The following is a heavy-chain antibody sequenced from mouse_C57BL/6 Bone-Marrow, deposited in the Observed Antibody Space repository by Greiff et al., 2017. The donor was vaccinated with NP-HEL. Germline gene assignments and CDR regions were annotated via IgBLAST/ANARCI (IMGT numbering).Heavy chain of an antibody. V-gene: IGHV1-9*01. CDR3: ARKGTIYYGNYYWYFDV. Sequence: VQLQQSGAELMKPGASVKLSCKATGYTFTGYWIEWVKQRPGHGLEWIGEILPGSGSTNYNEKFKGKATFTADTSSNTAYMQLSSLTTEDSAIYYCARKGTIYYGNYYWYFDVWGTGTTVTVSS. D-gene: IGHD2-1*01. J-gene: IGHJ1*03. CDR1: GYTFTGYW. CDR2: ILPGSGST.